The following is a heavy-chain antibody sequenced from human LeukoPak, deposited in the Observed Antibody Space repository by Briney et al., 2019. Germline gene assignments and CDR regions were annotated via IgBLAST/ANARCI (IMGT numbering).Heavy chain of an antibody. J-gene: IGHJ5*02. CDR3: AKGSGINHYHWIDP. V-gene: IGHV3-23*01. Sequence: GGSLRLSCAASGFTFSSYAMSWVRQAPGKGLEWVSGISASGGSTYYADSVKGRFTISRDSSRNTLYLQMDSLRAEDTALYYCAKGSGINHYHWIDPWGQGTLVTVSS. CDR1: GFTFSSYA. CDR2: ISASGGST. D-gene: IGHD1-14*01.